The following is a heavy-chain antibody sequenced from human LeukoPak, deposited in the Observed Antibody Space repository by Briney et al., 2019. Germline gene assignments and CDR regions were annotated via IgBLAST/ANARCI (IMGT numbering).Heavy chain of an antibody. J-gene: IGHJ4*02. CDR1: GFTFSSYA. CDR2: ISGSGGST. D-gene: IGHD3-22*01. CDR3: TTDHYYDSSGYYSPPYYFDY. Sequence: GGSLRLSCAASGFTFSSYAMSWVRQAPGKGLEWVSAISGSGGSTYYADSVKGRFTISRDNSKNTLYLQMNSLETEDTAVYYCTTDHYYDSSGYYSPPYYFDYWGQGTLVTVSS. V-gene: IGHV3-23*01.